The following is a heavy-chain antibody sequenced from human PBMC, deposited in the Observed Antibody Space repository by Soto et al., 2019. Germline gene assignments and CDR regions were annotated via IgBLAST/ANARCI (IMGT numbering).Heavy chain of an antibody. CDR3: ARDQWLLGIDY. CDR1: GGSISSYY. D-gene: IGHD7-27*01. J-gene: IGHJ4*02. V-gene: IGHV4-59*01. CDR2: IYYRGNT. Sequence: PSETLSLTCTVSGGSISSYYWSWIRQPPGKGLEWIGYIYYRGNTNYNPSLKSRVTMSLDTSKNQFSLKLNSLTAADTAVYYCARDQWLLGIDYWGLGALVTVSS.